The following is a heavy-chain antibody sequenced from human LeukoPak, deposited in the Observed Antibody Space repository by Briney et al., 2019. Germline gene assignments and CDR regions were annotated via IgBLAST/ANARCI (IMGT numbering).Heavy chain of an antibody. Sequence: GGSLRLSCAASGVTFSSYAMSWVRQAPGKGLEWVSAISGSGGSTYYADSVKGRFTISRDNSKNTLYLQMNSLRAEDTAVYYCARGKVDYGDYVWYFDLWGRGTLVTVSS. V-gene: IGHV3-23*01. D-gene: IGHD4-17*01. CDR1: GVTFSSYA. J-gene: IGHJ2*01. CDR2: ISGSGGST. CDR3: ARGKVDYGDYVWYFDL.